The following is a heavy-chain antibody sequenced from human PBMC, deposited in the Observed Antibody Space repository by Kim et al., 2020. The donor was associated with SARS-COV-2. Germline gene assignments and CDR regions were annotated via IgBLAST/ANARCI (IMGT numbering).Heavy chain of an antibody. CDR1: GYTFTSYG. CDR3: AREGWCSGGSCYFPAPRFYYYGMDV. D-gene: IGHD2-15*01. J-gene: IGHJ6*02. Sequence: ASVKVSCKASGYTFTSYGISWVRQAPGQGLEWMGWISAYNGNTNYAQKLQGRVTMTTDTSTSTVYMELRSLRSDDTAVYYCAREGWCSGGSCYFPAPRFYYYGMDVWGQGTTVTVSS. CDR2: ISAYNGNT. V-gene: IGHV1-18*01.